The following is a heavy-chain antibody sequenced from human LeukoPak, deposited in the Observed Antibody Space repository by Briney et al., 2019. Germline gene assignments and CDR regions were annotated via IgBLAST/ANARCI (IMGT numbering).Heavy chain of an antibody. J-gene: IGHJ4*02. CDR2: ISSSSSYI. CDR3: ARVVGAGLDY. CDR1: GFTFSSYS. D-gene: IGHD2-15*01. Sequence: SGGSLRLSCAASGFTFSSYSMNWVRQAPGKWLEWVSSISSSSSYIYYADSVKGRFTISRDNAKNSLYLQMNSLRAEDTAVYYCARVVGAGLDYWGQGTLVTVSS. V-gene: IGHV3-21*01.